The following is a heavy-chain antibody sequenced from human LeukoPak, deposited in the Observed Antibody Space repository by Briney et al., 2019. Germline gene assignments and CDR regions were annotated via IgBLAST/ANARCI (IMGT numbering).Heavy chain of an antibody. Sequence: GESLRLSCVVSGFTFRSYSMNWVRQAPGKGLEWVSYISSSSSYTNYADSVKGRFTISRDNAKNSLYLQMNSLRAEDTAVYYCARDIRLSFGAFDIWGQGTMVTVSS. V-gene: IGHV3-21*05. D-gene: IGHD3-3*01. J-gene: IGHJ3*02. CDR3: ARDIRLSFGAFDI. CDR1: GFTFRSYS. CDR2: ISSSSSYT.